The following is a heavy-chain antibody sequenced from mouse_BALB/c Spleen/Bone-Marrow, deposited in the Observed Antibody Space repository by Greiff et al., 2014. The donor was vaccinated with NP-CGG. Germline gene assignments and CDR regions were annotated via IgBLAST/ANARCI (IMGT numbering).Heavy chain of an antibody. CDR2: IDPANGNT. Sequence: VQLQQSGAELVKPGASVKLSCTASGFNIKDTYMHWVKQRPEQGLEWIGRIDPANGNTKCDPKFQGKATITADTSSNTAYLQLSSLTSEDTAVYYCARNGNYGAWFAYWGQGTLVTVSA. J-gene: IGHJ3*01. CDR1: GFNIKDTY. D-gene: IGHD2-1*01. V-gene: IGHV14-3*02. CDR3: ARNGNYGAWFAY.